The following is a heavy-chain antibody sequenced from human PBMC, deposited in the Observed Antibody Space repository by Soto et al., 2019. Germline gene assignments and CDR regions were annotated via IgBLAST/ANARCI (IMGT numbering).Heavy chain of an antibody. CDR1: GFTFSSYA. CDR3: AKGCIGVGGCCYYYYGMDV. D-gene: IGHD6-19*01. V-gene: IGHV3-23*01. Sequence: EVQLLESGGGLVQPGGSLRLSCAASGFTFSSYAMSWVRQAPGKGLEWVSAISGSGGSTYYADSVKGRFTISRDNAKNTLYLQMNSLRAEDTAVYYCAKGCIGVGGCCYYYYGMDVWGQGTTVTVSS. J-gene: IGHJ6*02. CDR2: ISGSGGST.